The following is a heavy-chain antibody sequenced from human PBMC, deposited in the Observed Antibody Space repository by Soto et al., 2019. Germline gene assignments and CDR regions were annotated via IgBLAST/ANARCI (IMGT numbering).Heavy chain of an antibody. CDR3: ARVHCSAGTCLDGLDF. J-gene: IGHJ6*02. CDR2: IYYRSKWFH. Sequence: PQTLSLNCVISGDSVSSNGACWNWIRQSPSRGLQWLGRIYYRSKWFHDYAASVESRMAINPDTSRNQFSLQLNYVTPEDTAVYYCARVHCSAGTCLDGLDFWGQGTAVTVSS. D-gene: IGHD2-15*01. V-gene: IGHV6-1*01. CDR1: GDSVSSNGAC.